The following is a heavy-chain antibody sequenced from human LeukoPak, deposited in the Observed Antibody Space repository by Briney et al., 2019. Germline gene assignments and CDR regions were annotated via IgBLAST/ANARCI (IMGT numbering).Heavy chain of an antibody. CDR3: ARDQWELRQSTFDI. CDR2: VSSGGSTI. J-gene: IGHJ3*02. V-gene: IGHV3-11*01. CDR1: GFTLSAYY. Sequence: GGSLRLSCAASGFTLSAYYMSWIRQAPGQGLEWVSYVSSGGSTIHYADSVKGRFTISRDNAKNSLYLEMNSLRVEDTAVYYCARDQWELRQSTFDIWGQGTMVTVSS. D-gene: IGHD1-26*01.